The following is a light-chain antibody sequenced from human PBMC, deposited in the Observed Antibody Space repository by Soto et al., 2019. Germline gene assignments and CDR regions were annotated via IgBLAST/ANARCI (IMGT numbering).Light chain of an antibody. J-gene: IGKJ2*01. CDR3: QQSYSTPIT. CDR2: AAS. V-gene: IGKV1-39*01. CDR1: QSISSY. Sequence: DIQMTQSPSSLSASVGDRVTITCRASQSISSYLNWYQQKPGKAPKLLIYAASSLQSGVPSRFSGGGSRKDITLAISRLQPEDFATYYCQQSYSTPITFGQGTKLQIK.